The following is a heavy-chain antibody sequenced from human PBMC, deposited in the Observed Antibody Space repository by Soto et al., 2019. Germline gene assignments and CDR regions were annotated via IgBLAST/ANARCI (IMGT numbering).Heavy chain of an antibody. CDR1: GGSISSGGYS. CDR3: ARDYYYGSGSSSWFDP. J-gene: IGHJ5*02. V-gene: IGHV4-30-2*01. Sequence: SETLSLTCAVSGGSISSGGYSWGWIRQPPGKGLEWIGYIYHSGSTYYNPSLKSRVTISVDRSKNQFSLKLSSVTAADTAVYYCARDYYYGSGSSSWFDPWGQGTLVTVSS. CDR2: IYHSGST. D-gene: IGHD3-10*01.